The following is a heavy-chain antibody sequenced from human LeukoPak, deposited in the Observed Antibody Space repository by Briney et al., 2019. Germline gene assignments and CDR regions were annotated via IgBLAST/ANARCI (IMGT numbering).Heavy chain of an antibody. J-gene: IGHJ4*02. CDR1: GGSFSGYY. CDR3: ARGLRYSSSWYGRPFDY. V-gene: IGHV4-34*01. Sequence: PSETLSLTCAVYGGSFSGYYWSWTRQPPGKGLEWIGEINHSGSTNYNPSLKSRVTISVDTSKNQFSLKLSSVTAADTAVYYCARGLRYSSSWYGRPFDYWGQGTLVTVSS. CDR2: INHSGST. D-gene: IGHD6-13*01.